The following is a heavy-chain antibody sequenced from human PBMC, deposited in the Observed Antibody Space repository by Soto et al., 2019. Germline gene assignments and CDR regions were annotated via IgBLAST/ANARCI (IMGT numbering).Heavy chain of an antibody. V-gene: IGHV3-23*01. CDR1: GFTFSTYA. CDR2: IGATGGST. J-gene: IGHJ3*02. Sequence: EVQLLESGGGLVQPGGSLRLSCAASGFTFSTYAMSWVRQAPGKGLEWVSAIGATGGSTFYVDSVKGRFTISRDNSINTLYLQMTSLRTEDTAVYYCAHPRGYGVFDAYDMWGQGAMVTVSS. D-gene: IGHD4-17*01. CDR3: AHPRGYGVFDAYDM.